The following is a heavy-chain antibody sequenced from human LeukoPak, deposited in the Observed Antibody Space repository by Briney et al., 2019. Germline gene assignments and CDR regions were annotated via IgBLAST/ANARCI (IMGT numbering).Heavy chain of an antibody. CDR1: GGSISSSSYY. V-gene: IGHV4-39*01. Sequence: PSETLSLTCTVSGGSISSSSYYWGWIRQPPGEGLEWIGSIYYSGSTYYNPSLKSRVTISVDTSKNQFSLKLSSVTAADTAVYYCARHGYSSSTYYYYYYYMDVWGKGTTVTVSS. CDR3: ARHGYSSSTYYYYYYYMDV. J-gene: IGHJ6*03. D-gene: IGHD6-6*01. CDR2: IYYSGST.